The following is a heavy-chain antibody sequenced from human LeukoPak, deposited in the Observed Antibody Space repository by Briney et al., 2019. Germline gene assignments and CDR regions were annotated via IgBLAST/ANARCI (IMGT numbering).Heavy chain of an antibody. CDR1: GFTFSSYA. D-gene: IGHD3-22*01. CDR3: AKEITMIGNEGFDY. V-gene: IGHV3-23*01. Sequence: SGGSLRLSCAASGFTFSSYAMSWVRQALGKGLEWVSAISGSGGSTYYADSVKGRFTISRDNSKNTLYLQMNSLRAEDTAVYYCAKEITMIGNEGFDYWGQGTLVTVSS. CDR2: ISGSGGST. J-gene: IGHJ4*02.